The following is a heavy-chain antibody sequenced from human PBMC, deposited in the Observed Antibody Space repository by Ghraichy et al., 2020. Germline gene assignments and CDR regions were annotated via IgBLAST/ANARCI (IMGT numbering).Heavy chain of an antibody. CDR3: ARERDRGLGATGAFDI. Sequence: GGSLRLSCAASEFTFSSFAMHWVRQAPGKGLEWVAGISYDGRKINYADSVKGRFTISRDNSNNTLLVQMNSLRAEDTAVYYCARERDRGLGATGAFDIWGQGTMVTVS. J-gene: IGHJ3*02. CDR1: EFTFSSFA. CDR2: ISYDGRKI. D-gene: IGHD1-26*01. V-gene: IGHV3-30*03.